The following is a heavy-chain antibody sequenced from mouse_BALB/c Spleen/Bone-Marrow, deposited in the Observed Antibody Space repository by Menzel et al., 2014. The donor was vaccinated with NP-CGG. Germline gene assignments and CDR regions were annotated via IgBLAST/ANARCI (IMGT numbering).Heavy chain of an antibody. J-gene: IGHJ4*01. Sequence: VKPQESGAELARPGASVKLSCKASGYTFTSYWMQWVKQRPGQGLEWIGAIYPGDGDTRNTQKFKGKATLTADKSSSTAYMQLSSLASEDSAVYYCARNYYYGSSWSAMDYWGQGTSVTVSS. V-gene: IGHV1-87*01. D-gene: IGHD1-1*01. CDR3: ARNYYYGSSWSAMDY. CDR2: IYPGDGDT. CDR1: GYTFTSYW.